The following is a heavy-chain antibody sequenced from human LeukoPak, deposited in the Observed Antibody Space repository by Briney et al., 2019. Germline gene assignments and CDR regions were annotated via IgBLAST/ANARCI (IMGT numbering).Heavy chain of an antibody. J-gene: IGHJ4*02. Sequence: GGLLRLSCAASGFTLSSYSMNWVRQAPGKGLEWVSAISGSGGSTYYADSVKGRITISRDNSKNTLYLQMNSLRAEDTAVYYCANRWEEYSSSFFDYWGQGTLVTVSS. CDR2: ISGSGGST. CDR3: ANRWEEYSSSFFDY. D-gene: IGHD6-6*01. V-gene: IGHV3-23*01. CDR1: GFTLSSYS.